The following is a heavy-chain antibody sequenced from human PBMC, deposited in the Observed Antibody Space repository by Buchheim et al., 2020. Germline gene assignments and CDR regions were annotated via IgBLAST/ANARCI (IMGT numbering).Heavy chain of an antibody. CDR2: INHSGIT. J-gene: IGHJ4*02. D-gene: IGHD6-19*01. Sequence: QVQLQQWGAGLLKPSETLSLTCAVYGGSFSDYVWNWIRQPPGKGLEWIGEINHSGITKYNPSFKSRVTISVDTSKNQFSLKLTSVTAADTAVYHCASARTGWYPMGIWDQGTL. CDR3: ASARTGWYPMGI. V-gene: IGHV4-34*01. CDR1: GGSFSDYV.